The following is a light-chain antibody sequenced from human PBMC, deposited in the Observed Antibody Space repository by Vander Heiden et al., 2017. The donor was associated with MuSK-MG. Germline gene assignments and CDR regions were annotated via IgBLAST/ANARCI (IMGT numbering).Light chain of an antibody. V-gene: IGKV3-20*01. J-gene: IGKJ1*01. CDR2: DAS. CDR1: QSVSSSY. Sequence: DIVLTQSPGTLSLSPGERATLSCRASQSVSSSYLAWYQQKPGQAPRLLIYDASNSATGIPDRFSGSGSGTDFTLTISRLEPEDFAVYYCQQEGSSPRTFGQRTKVEIK. CDR3: QQEGSSPRT.